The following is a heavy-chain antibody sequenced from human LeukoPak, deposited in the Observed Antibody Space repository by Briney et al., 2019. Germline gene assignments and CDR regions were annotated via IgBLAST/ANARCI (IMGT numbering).Heavy chain of an antibody. CDR2: IKADGSQK. V-gene: IGHV3-7*01. D-gene: IGHD3-22*01. J-gene: IGHJ4*02. CDR3: ARVDSSGYYYGLDY. CDR1: GFTFSNSW. Sequence: PGGALRLSCAAPGFTFSNSWMSWVRQAPERGLEWVANIKADGSQKDYVDSMKGRFTVSRDNAKNSLYLQMNSLRAEDTAVYYCARVDSSGYYYGLDYWGQGTLVTVSS.